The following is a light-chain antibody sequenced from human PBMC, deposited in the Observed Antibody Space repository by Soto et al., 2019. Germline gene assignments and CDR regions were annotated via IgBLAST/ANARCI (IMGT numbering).Light chain of an antibody. Sequence: QSALTQPASVSGSPGQSITISCTGTSNEIGAFNYVSWYQQHPGKAPTLMISEVSNRPSGVSNRFSGSKSGNTASLTISGLQAEDEADYYCSSYKVISTLVFGTGTKLTVL. CDR2: EVS. CDR1: SNEIGAFNY. J-gene: IGLJ1*01. V-gene: IGLV2-14*01. CDR3: SSYKVISTLV.